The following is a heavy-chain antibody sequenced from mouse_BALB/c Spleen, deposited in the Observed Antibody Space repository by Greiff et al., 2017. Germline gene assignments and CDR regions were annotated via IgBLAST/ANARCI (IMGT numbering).Heavy chain of an antibody. D-gene: IGHD1-1*01. V-gene: IGHV1-9*01. CDR1: GYTFSSYW. CDR3: ARGDYYYGSSYFDV. J-gene: IGHJ1*01. CDR2: ILPGSGST. Sequence: QVQLKESGAELMKPGASVKISCKATGYTFSSYWIEWVKQRPGHGLEWIGEILPGSGSTNYNEKFKGKATFTADTSSNTAYMQLSSLTSEDSAVYYCARGDYYYGSSYFDVWGAGTTVTVSS.